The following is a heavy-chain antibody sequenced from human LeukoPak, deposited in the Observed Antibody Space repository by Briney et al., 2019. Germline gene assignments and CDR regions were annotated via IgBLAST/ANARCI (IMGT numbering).Heavy chain of an antibody. CDR3: ATYSGTYRDN. CDR1: GFTFSSYN. V-gene: IGHV3-21*01. CDR2: ISSSSSYM. J-gene: IGHJ4*02. D-gene: IGHD1-26*01. Sequence: PGGSLRLSCAASGFTFSSYNMNWVRQAPGKGLEWVSSISSSSSYMFYADSVKGRFTISRDNAKNSLYLQVNSLRVEDTAVYYCATYSGTYRDNWGQGTLVTVSS.